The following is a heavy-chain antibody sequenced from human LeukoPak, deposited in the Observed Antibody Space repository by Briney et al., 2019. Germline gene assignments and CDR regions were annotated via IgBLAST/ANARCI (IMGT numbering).Heavy chain of an antibody. J-gene: IGHJ4*02. V-gene: IGHV3-30*04. D-gene: IGHD2-2*01. CDR2: ISYDGSNK. Sequence: GRSLRLSCAASGFTFSSYAMHWVRQAPGKGLEWVAVISYDGSNKYYADSVKGRFTISRDNSKNTLYLQMNNLRAEDTAVYYCARDGSFTSAAPDYWGQGTLVTVSS. CDR1: GFTFSSYA. CDR3: ARDGSFTSAAPDY.